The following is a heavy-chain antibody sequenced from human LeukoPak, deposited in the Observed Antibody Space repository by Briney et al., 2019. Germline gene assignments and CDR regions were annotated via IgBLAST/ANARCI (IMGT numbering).Heavy chain of an antibody. D-gene: IGHD6-19*01. J-gene: IGHJ2*01. V-gene: IGHV3-23*01. CDR3: AKGYGSGWYWYFDL. CDR1: GFTFSIYA. Sequence: GGSLRLSCAASGFTFSIYAMSWVRQAPGKGLEWVSAITDSGGDTYHADSVKGRLTISRDNSKNTLYLQMSSLRAEDTAIYYCAKGYGSGWYWYFDLWGRGTLVTVSS. CDR2: ITDSGGDT.